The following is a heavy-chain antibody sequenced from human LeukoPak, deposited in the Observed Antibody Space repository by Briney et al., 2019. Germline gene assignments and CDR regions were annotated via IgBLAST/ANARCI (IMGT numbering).Heavy chain of an antibody. V-gene: IGHV3-21*01. CDR1: GFTFSNYG. J-gene: IGHJ5*02. Sequence: GGSLRLSCAASGFTFSNYGMHWVRQAPGKGLEWVSSISSSGTYIYYADSMKGGFTISRDNAKNSLYLQMDSLRAEDTAVYYFARDGLRYFVWLWDWFDPWGQGTLVTVPS. D-gene: IGHD3-9*01. CDR2: ISSSGTYI. CDR3: ARDGLRYFVWLWDWFDP.